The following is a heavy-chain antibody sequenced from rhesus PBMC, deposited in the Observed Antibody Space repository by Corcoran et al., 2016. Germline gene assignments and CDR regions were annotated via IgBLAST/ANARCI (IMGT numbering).Heavy chain of an antibody. CDR1: GGPIRGLYG. Sequence: QVQLQESGPGVVKPSETLSLTCAVSGGPIRGLYGWGWIRPPPGKGLEWIGYIYGSSGSTNYNPSLKSRVTISKDASKNQFSLKLSSVTAADTAIYYCARDLYTSGLLDYWGQGVLVTVSS. CDR2: IYGSSGST. D-gene: IGHD6-31*01. J-gene: IGHJ4*01. CDR3: ARDLYTSGLLDY. V-gene: IGHV4-76*01.